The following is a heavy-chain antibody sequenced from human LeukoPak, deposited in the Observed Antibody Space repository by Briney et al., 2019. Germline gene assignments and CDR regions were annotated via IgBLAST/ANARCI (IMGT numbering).Heavy chain of an antibody. V-gene: IGHV3-7*01. CDR3: ARDLRYSSGWTTIQKAYYYYGMDV. J-gene: IGHJ6*02. CDR1: GFTFSSYW. CDR2: IKQDGSEK. D-gene: IGHD6-19*01. Sequence: GGSLRLSCAASGFTFSSYWMSWVRQAPGKGLEWVANIKQDGSEKYYVDSAKGRFTISRDNAKNSLYLQMNSLRAEDTAVYYCARDLRYSSGWTTIQKAYYYYGMDVWGQGTTVTVSS.